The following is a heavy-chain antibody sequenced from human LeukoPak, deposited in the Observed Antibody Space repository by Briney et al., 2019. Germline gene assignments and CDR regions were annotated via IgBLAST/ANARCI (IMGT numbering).Heavy chain of an antibody. J-gene: IGHJ4*02. CDR1: GFTPSSYW. D-gene: IGHD2-15*01. Sequence: GGSLRLSCAASGFTPSSYWMTWVRQAPGKGLGWVANIKQDGSKKNYVDSVKGRFTIFRDNAEDSLYLQMNSLRAEDTAVYYWARGVGDNGILGYWGRGTLVAVSS. CDR2: IKQDGSKK. CDR3: ARGVGDNGILGY. V-gene: IGHV3-7*01.